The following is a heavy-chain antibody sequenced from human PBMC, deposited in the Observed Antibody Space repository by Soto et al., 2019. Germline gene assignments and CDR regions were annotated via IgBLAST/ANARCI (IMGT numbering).Heavy chain of an antibody. J-gene: IGHJ4*02. V-gene: IGHV3-9*01. CDR2: ITWNSGYI. Sequence: EVQLVESGGGLVQPGRSLRLSCAASGFSFDDYAMHWVRQAPGRGLEWVSGITWNSGYIGYADSVKGRFTISKDNAKSCLYLKMNSLRPEDTAVYYCAKGTYDSRGYYTAPDYWGQGNLVTVSS. D-gene: IGHD3-22*01. CDR1: GFSFDDYA. CDR3: AKGTYDSRGYYTAPDY.